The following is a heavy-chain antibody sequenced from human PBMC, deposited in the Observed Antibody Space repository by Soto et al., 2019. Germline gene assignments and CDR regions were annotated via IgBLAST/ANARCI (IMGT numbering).Heavy chain of an antibody. CDR1: GGAINNYY. V-gene: IGHV4-59*01. J-gene: IGHJ4*02. Sequence: PSETLSLPCTVSGGAINNYYWTWIRQPPGRGMEWLGYMYFFGTYNYNPSLKSRSTMSVDTSRNRFSLQLTSVIAADTAVYFCARGNYYLDFRGQGTLVTVSS. CDR3: ARGNYYLDF. CDR2: MYFFGTY.